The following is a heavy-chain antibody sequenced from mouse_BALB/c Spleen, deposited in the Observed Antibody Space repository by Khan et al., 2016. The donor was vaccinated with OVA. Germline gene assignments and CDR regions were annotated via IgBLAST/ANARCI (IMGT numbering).Heavy chain of an antibody. CDR2: IYPGNSDT. Sequence: VQLQQSGTVLARPGASVKMSCKGSGYTFTNYWMHWVKQRPGQGLEWIGVIYPGNSDTNYNQKFKGKAKLPAVTSTSTAYMELNSLTNEDSAVDYWTRNGFGNYESWDYWGQGTTLTVSS. CDR3: TRNGFGNYESWDY. D-gene: IGHD2-1*01. V-gene: IGHV1-5*01. CDR1: GYTFTNYW. J-gene: IGHJ2*01.